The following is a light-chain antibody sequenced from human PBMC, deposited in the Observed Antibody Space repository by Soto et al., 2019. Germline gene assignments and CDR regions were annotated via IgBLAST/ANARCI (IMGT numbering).Light chain of an antibody. Sequence: EIVLTQSPATLASFPGDGVTLSCRASQYMNTRLAWYQHRPGQAPRLLIYQTSIRAAGIPARFSASGSGTDFTLTISDVQPEDFALYYCHQRQSWPRTFGQGTKVDI. CDR2: QTS. V-gene: IGKV3-11*01. CDR3: HQRQSWPRT. J-gene: IGKJ1*01. CDR1: QYMNTR.